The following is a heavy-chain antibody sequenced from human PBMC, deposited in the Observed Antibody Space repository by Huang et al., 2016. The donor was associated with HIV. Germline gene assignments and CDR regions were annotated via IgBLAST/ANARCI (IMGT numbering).Heavy chain of an antibody. V-gene: IGHV4-59*11. J-gene: IGHJ4*02. Sequence: QVQLQESGPGLVKPSETLSLTCTVSGGSISSHYWSWIRQPPGKGLEWIGSIYYRGSTNYNPPLKSRVTISVDTSKNQFSLRLSSVTAADTAVYYCARDTMVRGFDYWGQGTLVTVSS. D-gene: IGHD3-10*01. CDR1: GGSISSHY. CDR3: ARDTMVRGFDY. CDR2: IYYRGST.